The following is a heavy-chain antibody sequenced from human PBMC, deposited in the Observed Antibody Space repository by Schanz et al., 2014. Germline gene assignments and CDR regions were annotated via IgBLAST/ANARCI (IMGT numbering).Heavy chain of an antibody. J-gene: IGHJ4*02. Sequence: QVQLVQFGAEVKKPGVSVKVSCKASVYTFTTYYIHWVRQAPGQGLEWMGKINPSSGTTRIAQNCQGRLTVTRDTSTSTVNMELSSLRSEDTAVYYCARGGFFDSAGFDSWGQGTLVTVSS. D-gene: IGHD3-22*01. CDR2: INPSSGTT. V-gene: IGHV1-46*03. CDR1: VYTFTTYY. CDR3: ARGGFFDSAGFDS.